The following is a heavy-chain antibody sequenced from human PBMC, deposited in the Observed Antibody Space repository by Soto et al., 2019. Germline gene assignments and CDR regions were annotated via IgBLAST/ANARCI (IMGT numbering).Heavy chain of an antibody. V-gene: IGHV4-59*01. CDR3: TRGASWSAMDV. CDR2: IYFSGST. D-gene: IGHD6-13*01. J-gene: IGHJ6*02. CDR1: GGSISTFS. Sequence: SETLSLTCTVSGGSISTFSWNWIRQPPGKGLEWIGYIYFSGSTNYNPSLKSRVTISVDTSKNQFSLNLSSVAAADTAVYYCTRGASWSAMDVWGQGTTVTVSS.